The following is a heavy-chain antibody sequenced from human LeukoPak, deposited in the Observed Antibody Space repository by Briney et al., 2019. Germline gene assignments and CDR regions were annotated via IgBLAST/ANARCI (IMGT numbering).Heavy chain of an antibody. Sequence: GASVKVSCKASGYTFTDCYMHWVQQAPGKGLEWMGRVDPEDGEAIYAEKFQGRVTITADTSTDTAYMELSSLRSEDTAVYYCATTASYYYYMDVWGKGTTVTVSS. V-gene: IGHV1-69-2*01. CDR2: VDPEDGEA. J-gene: IGHJ6*03. CDR3: ATTASYYYYMDV. CDR1: GYTFTDCY.